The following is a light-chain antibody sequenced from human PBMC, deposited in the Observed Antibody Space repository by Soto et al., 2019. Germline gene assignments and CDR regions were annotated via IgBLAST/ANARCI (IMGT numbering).Light chain of an antibody. CDR1: SSNIGAGYD. Sequence: QPVLTQPPSVSGAPGQRVTISCTGRSSNIGAGYDAHWYQHLPGTAPKLLIYANNNRPSGVPDRFSGSKSGTSASLAISGLQAEDEADYYCQSYDSTLSGWVVFGGGTQLTVL. J-gene: IGLJ2*01. CDR3: QSYDSTLSGWVV. CDR2: ANN. V-gene: IGLV1-40*01.